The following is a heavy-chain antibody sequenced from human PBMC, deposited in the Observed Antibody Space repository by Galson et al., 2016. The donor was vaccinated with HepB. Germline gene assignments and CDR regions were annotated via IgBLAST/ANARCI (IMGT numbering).Heavy chain of an antibody. CDR3: AKGQTNWATFDS. CDR2: VNWNSATL. V-gene: IGHV3-9*01. D-gene: IGHD7-27*01. Sequence: SLRLSCAASGFTFNDYVMHWVRQLPGKGLEWVSGVNWNSATLAYADAVRGRFTISRDNAENSLYLQMNSLRAEDTALYYCAKGQTNWATFDSWGQGTLVTVSS. CDR1: GFTFNDYV. J-gene: IGHJ4*02.